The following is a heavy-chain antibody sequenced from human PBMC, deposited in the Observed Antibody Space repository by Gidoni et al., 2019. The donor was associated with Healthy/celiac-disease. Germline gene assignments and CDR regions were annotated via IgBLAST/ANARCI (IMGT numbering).Heavy chain of an antibody. Sequence: QLQLQESGPGLVKPSETLSLTCTVSGGSISSSSYYWGWIRQPPGKGLEWIGSIYYSGSTYYNPSLKSRVTISVDTSKNQFSLKLSSVTAADTAVYYCASSYPRLNPAFDPWGQGTLVTVSS. V-gene: IGHV4-39*01. CDR3: ASSYPRLNPAFDP. CDR2: IYYSGST. CDR1: GGSISSSSYY. J-gene: IGHJ5*02.